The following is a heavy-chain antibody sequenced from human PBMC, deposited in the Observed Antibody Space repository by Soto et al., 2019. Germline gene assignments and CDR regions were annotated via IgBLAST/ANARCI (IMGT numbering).Heavy chain of an antibody. V-gene: IGHV1-69*13. D-gene: IGHD2-15*01. CDR1: GGTFSSYA. CDR3: ARSDIVVVVASYYYGMDV. Sequence: GASVKVSCKASGGTFSSYAISWGRQAPGQGLEWMGGIIPIFGTANYAQKFQGRVTITADESTSTAYMELSSLRSEDTAVYYCARSDIVVVVASYYYGMDVWGQGTTVTVSS. CDR2: IIPIFGTA. J-gene: IGHJ6*02.